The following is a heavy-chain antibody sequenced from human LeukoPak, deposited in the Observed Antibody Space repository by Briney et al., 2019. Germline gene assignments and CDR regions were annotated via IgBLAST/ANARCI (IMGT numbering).Heavy chain of an antibody. J-gene: IGHJ4*02. CDR3: AKIRLEESATGY. D-gene: IGHD2-15*01. Sequence: PSETLSLTCTVSGGSTSNYYWTWIRQPPGKGLEWIGYIYDNGSTNYNPSLKSRVTMSVDTSKKQFSLKLSSVTAADTAVYYCAKIRLEESATGYWGQGTLVTVSS. CDR2: IYDNGST. V-gene: IGHV4-59*08. CDR1: GGSTSNYY.